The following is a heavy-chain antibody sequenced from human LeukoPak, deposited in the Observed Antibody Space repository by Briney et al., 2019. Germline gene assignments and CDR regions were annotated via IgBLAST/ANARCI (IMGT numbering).Heavy chain of an antibody. CDR2: ITNDGSST. V-gene: IGHV3-74*01. CDR1: GFTFSSYW. Sequence: ASMRLSCAASGFTFSSYWMHWVRQVPGKGLVWVSRITNDGSSTAHADSVKGRLTISRDNAKNTLYLQMNSLRAEDTAVYYCARGGRSLDYWGQGTLVTVSS. D-gene: IGHD3-3*01. J-gene: IGHJ4*02. CDR3: ARGGRSLDY.